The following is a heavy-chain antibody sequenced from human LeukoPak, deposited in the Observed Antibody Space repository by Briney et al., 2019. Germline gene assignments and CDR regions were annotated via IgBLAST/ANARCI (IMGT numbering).Heavy chain of an antibody. CDR3: ARGVDYGGNRRFDY. CDR2: TYYRSKWYN. V-gene: IGHV6-1*01. J-gene: IGHJ4*02. Sequence: SQTLSLTCAISGDSVSSNSAAWNWIRQSPSSGLEWLGRTYYRSKWYNDYAVSVKSRITINPDTSKNQFSLQLNSVTPEDTAVYYCARGVDYGGNRRFDYWGQGTLVTVSP. CDR1: GDSVSSNSAA. D-gene: IGHD4-17*01.